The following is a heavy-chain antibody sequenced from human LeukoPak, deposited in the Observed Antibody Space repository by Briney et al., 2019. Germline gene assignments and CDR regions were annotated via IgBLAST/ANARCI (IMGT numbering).Heavy chain of an antibody. Sequence: SQTLFLTCASPRGQISSHGYDTSCFSQPPGKGLEYIGYIYYSGSACYNPSLKTRVTISVDTSKNQFSLKLSSVTAADTAVYYCARDRGYCSGGSCYFYGMDVWGQGTTVTVSS. CDR3: ARDRGYCSGGSCYFYGMDV. J-gene: IGHJ6*02. V-gene: IGHV4-30-4*01. D-gene: IGHD2-15*01. CDR2: IYYSGSA. CDR1: RGQISSHGYD.